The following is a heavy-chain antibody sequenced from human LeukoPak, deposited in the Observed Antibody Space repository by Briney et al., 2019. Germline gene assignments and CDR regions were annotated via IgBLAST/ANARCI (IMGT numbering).Heavy chain of an antibody. V-gene: IGHV4-30-4*01. CDR2: IDYTRST. J-gene: IGHJ4*02. CDR1: SGPINSGDYY. CDR3: ARSAPYFDSTGFDS. Sequence: PSQTLSLTCNVSSGPINSGDYYWCWIRQPPGKGLEWIGDIDYTRSTSYSPSLKRRDTISLDTSKNPFSLELCPVPAPDTAVYCCARSAPYFDSTGFDSWAQEPLVTVSP. D-gene: IGHD3-9*01.